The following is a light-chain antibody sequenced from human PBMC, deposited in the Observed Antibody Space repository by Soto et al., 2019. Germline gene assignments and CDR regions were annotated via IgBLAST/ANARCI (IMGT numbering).Light chain of an antibody. CDR1: RSDIGGSNF. J-gene: IGLJ1*01. CDR3: GSYAGNTNFV. CDR2: EIN. Sequence: QSALTQPPSASVSPGRSVTISCTGTRSDIGGSNFISWYQQHPGEAPKLLIFEINKRPSGVPGRFSGSKSGNTASLTVSGLQAEDEADYYCGSYAGNTNFVFGTGTKVTVL. V-gene: IGLV2-8*01.